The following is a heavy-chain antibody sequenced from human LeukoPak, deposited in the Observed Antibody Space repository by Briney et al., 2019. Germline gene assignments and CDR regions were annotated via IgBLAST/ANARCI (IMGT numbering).Heavy chain of an antibody. Sequence: SETLSLTCTVSGGSISSSSYYCGWIRQPPGKGLEWIGSIYYSGSTYYNPSLKSRVTISVDTSKNQFSLKLSSVTAADTAVYYCARLRTGFWSGYPQYNWFDTWGQGTLVTVSS. J-gene: IGHJ5*02. CDR3: ARLRTGFWSGYPQYNWFDT. CDR2: IYYSGST. V-gene: IGHV4-39*01. D-gene: IGHD3-3*01. CDR1: GGSISSSSYY.